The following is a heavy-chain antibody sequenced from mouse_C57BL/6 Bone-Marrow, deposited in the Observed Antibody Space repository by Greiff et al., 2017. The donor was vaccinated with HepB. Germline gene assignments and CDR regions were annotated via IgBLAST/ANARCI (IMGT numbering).Heavy chain of an antibody. Sequence: VQVVESGAELVKPGASVKMSCKASGYTFTTYPIEWMKQNHGKSLEWIGNFHPYNDDTKYNEKFKGKATLTVEKSSSTVYLELSRLTSDDSAVYYCARGNWDIDWYFDVWGTGTTVTVSS. D-gene: IGHD4-1*01. CDR1: GYTFTTYP. V-gene: IGHV1-47*01. CDR2: FHPYNDDT. J-gene: IGHJ1*03. CDR3: ARGNWDIDWYFDV.